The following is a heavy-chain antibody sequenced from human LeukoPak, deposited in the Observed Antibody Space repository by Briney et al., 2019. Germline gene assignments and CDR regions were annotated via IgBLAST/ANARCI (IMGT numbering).Heavy chain of an antibody. CDR1: GFAFSSNA. J-gene: IGHJ6*02. V-gene: IGHV3-48*01. CDR3: ARDAHSNYYYYYGMDV. Sequence: GGSLRLSCAASGFAFSSNAMTWVRQAPGKGLEWLSYISGSGSVQYYADSVKGRFTISRDNSKNTLYLQMNSLRAEDTAVYYCARDAHSNYYYYYGMDVWGQGTTVTVSS. D-gene: IGHD4-11*01. CDR2: ISGSGSVQ.